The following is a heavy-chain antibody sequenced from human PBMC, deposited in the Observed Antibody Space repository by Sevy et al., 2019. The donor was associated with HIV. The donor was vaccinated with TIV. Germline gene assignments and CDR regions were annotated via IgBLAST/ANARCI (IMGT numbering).Heavy chain of an antibody. Sequence: GGSLRLSCAASGFTFSSYAMSWVRQAPGKGLEWVSAISGSGGLTYYADSVKGRFTISRDNSKNTLYLHMNSLRAEDTAVYYCAKDIRVAATHGYYYYGMDVWGQGTTVTVSS. CDR2: ISGSGGLT. CDR3: AKDIRVAATHGYYYYGMDV. D-gene: IGHD2-15*01. V-gene: IGHV3-23*01. J-gene: IGHJ6*02. CDR1: GFTFSSYA.